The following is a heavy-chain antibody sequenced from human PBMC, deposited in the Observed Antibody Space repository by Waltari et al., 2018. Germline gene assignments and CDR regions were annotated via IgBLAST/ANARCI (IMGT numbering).Heavy chain of an antibody. Sequence: QVQLQQWGAGLLKPSETLSLTCAVYGGSFSGYYWSWIRQPPGKGLEWIGEINHSGSTNYNPSLKSRVTISVDTSKNQFSLKRSSVTAADTAVYYCAREPSGYNDYWGQGTLVTVSS. CDR3: AREPSGYNDY. V-gene: IGHV4-34*01. D-gene: IGHD3-3*01. J-gene: IGHJ4*02. CDR1: GGSFSGYY. CDR2: INHSGST.